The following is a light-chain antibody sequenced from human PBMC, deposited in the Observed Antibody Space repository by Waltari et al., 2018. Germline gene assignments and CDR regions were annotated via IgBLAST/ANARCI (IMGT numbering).Light chain of an antibody. V-gene: IGKV3-15*01. CDR3: QQYSNWPLT. Sequence: EIVMTQSPATLSVSPGARATLSCRASQTISSNLAWYQQKPGQAPRLLSSGASTRATGIPAMFSGSESGTDCTLTISSLQSEDFAVYYCQQYSNWPLTFGGGTKVEIK. CDR1: QTISSN. J-gene: IGKJ4*01. CDR2: GAS.